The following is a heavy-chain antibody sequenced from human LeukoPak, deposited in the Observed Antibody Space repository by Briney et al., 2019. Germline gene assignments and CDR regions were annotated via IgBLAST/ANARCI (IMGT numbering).Heavy chain of an antibody. V-gene: IGHV3-66*02. CDR1: GFTVSSNY. D-gene: IGHD3-3*01. CDR3: ARDLLGVIIPSY. Sequence: GGSLRLSCAASGFTVSSNYMSWVRQAPGKGLEWVSVIYSGGSTYYADSVKGRFTISRDNSKNTLYLQMNSLRAEDTAEYYCARDLLGVIIPSYWGQGTLVTVSS. CDR2: IYSGGST. J-gene: IGHJ4*02.